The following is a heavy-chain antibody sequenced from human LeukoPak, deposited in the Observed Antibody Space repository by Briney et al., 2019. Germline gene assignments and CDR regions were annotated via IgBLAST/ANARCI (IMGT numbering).Heavy chain of an antibody. Sequence: ASVTLSCNSSAYTFTGYYMHWVRQAPGQGLEWMGWINPNSGGTNYAQKFQGRVTMTRDTSISTAYMELSRLRSDDTAVYCCARDRGYCGQGTLVTVSS. V-gene: IGHV1-2*02. J-gene: IGHJ4*02. CDR3: ARDRGY. CDR2: INPNSGGT. CDR1: AYTFTGYY.